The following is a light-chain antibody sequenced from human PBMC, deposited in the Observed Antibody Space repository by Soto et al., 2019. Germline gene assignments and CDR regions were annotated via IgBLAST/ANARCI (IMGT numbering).Light chain of an antibody. CDR3: QQYNNWPPYT. J-gene: IGKJ2*01. CDR2: GAS. Sequence: EIVMTQSPATLSVSPGETATLSCSASQSVSSNLAWYQQKPGQAPRLLIYGASTSATGIPARFSGSGSGTETNLTINSLQSEDFAVYYCQQYNNWPPYTFGQGTKLEIK. CDR1: QSVSSN. V-gene: IGKV3-15*01.